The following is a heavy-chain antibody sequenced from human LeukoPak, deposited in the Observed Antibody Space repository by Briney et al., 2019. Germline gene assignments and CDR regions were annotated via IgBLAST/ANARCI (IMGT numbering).Heavy chain of an antibody. CDR1: GFTFSDYY. J-gene: IGHJ5*02. Sequence: GGSLRLSCAASGFTFSDYYMSWIRQAPGKGLEWVSYISSSGSTIYYADSVKGRFTISRDNAQNSLYLQMNSLRAEDTAVYYCAEGCITVRFFKGANWFDPWGQGTLVTVSS. V-gene: IGHV3-11*01. CDR2: ISSSGSTI. D-gene: IGHD3-10*01. CDR3: AEGCITVRFFKGANWFDP.